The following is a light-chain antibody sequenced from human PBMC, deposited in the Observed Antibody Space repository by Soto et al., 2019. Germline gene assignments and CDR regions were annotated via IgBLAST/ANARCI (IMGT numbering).Light chain of an antibody. V-gene: IGKV1-39*01. Sequence: HLTQSPSSLSASVGARVTITCRASQSIDIYLNWYQQKPGKASKLLIYIASNLQGGVPSKFSGSGSGTDFTLSISSLQPEDFETYYCQQSYSHPTFGEGTKVEV. CDR3: QQSYSHPT. J-gene: IGKJ1*01. CDR1: QSIDIY. CDR2: IAS.